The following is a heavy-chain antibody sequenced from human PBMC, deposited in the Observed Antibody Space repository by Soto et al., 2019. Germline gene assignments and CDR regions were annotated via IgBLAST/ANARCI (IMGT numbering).Heavy chain of an antibody. D-gene: IGHD2-2*01. CDR2: ISWDGGST. CDR1: GFTFDDYA. CDR3: AKVSGRCSSTSCYHRYGMDV. Sequence: GASVRVSCAASGFTFDDYAMHWVRQAPGKGLEWVSLISWDGGSTYYADSVKGRFTISRDNSKNSLYLQMNSLRAEDTALYYCAKVSGRCSSTSCYHRYGMDVWGQGTTVTVSS. J-gene: IGHJ6*02. V-gene: IGHV3-43D*04.